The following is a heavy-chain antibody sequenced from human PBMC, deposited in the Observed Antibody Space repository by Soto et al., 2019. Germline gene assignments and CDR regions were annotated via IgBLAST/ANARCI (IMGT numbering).Heavy chain of an antibody. Sequence: GGSLRLSCAASGFTFSSYGMHWVRQAPGKGLEWVAVISYDGSNKYYADSVKGRFTISRDNSKNTLYLQMNSLRAEDTAVYYCAKVDSSGGKTAPDYWGQGTLVTVSS. CDR2: ISYDGSNK. J-gene: IGHJ4*02. V-gene: IGHV3-30*18. D-gene: IGHD3-22*01. CDR3: AKVDSSGGKTAPDY. CDR1: GFTFSSYG.